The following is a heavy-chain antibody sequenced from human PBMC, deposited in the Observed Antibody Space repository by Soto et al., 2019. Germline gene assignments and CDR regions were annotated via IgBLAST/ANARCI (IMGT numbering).Heavy chain of an antibody. CDR1: GYTFTSYG. V-gene: IGHV1-69*04. Sequence: GASVKVSCKASGYTFTSYGISWVRQAPGQGLEWMGRIIPILGIANYAQKFQGRVTITADKSTSTAYMELSSLRSEDTAVYYCARERESIGNWFDPWGQGTLVTVSS. D-gene: IGHD3-10*01. CDR2: IIPILGIA. J-gene: IGHJ5*02. CDR3: ARERESIGNWFDP.